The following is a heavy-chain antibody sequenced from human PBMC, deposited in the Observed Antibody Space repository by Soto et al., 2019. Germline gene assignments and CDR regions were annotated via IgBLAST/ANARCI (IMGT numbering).Heavy chain of an antibody. CDR1: GFTFNIYV. V-gene: IGHV3-66*02. CDR2: IYAGGST. J-gene: IGHJ4*02. Sequence: GGSLRLSCAASGFTFNIYVMSWVRQAPGKGLEWVSIIYAGGSTYYTDSVRGRFTISRDNSKKTLYLQMNSLRADDTAVYYCVAGQYFFDYCGQGTLVTVSS. D-gene: IGHD6-19*01. CDR3: VAGQYFFDY.